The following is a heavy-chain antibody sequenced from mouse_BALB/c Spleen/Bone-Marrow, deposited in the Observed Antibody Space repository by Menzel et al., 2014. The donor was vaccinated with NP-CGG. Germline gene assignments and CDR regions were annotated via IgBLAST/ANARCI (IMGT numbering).Heavy chain of an antibody. CDR1: GYTFTDYE. J-gene: IGHJ2*01. CDR3: ARDYGSSHFDH. CDR2: IDPETGGT. Sequence: VQGVESGAELVRPGASVTLSCKASGYTFTDYEMHWVKQTPVHGLEWIGAIDPETGGTASNQKFKGKVRMTVDKSSSKAYMELARLTSEDSAIYYCARDYGSSHFDHWGQGSTLTVSS. D-gene: IGHD1-1*01. V-gene: IGHV1-15*01.